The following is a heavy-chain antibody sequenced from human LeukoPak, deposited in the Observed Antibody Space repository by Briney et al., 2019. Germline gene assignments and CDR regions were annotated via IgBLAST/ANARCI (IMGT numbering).Heavy chain of an antibody. CDR2: ISYSGNTI. CDR3: ARAPSNYDSSGYYSDY. Sequence: GGSLRLSCAASGFTFSNYETNWVRQAPGKGLEWVSYISYSGNTIYYADSVKGRFTISRDNAKNSLYLQMNSLRAEDTAVYYCARAPSNYDSSGYYSDYWGQGTLVTVSS. D-gene: IGHD3-22*01. V-gene: IGHV3-48*03. CDR1: GFTFSNYE. J-gene: IGHJ4*02.